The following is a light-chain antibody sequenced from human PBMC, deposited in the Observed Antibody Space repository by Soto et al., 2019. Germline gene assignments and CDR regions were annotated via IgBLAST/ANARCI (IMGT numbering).Light chain of an antibody. CDR1: QSFGGY. Sequence: DIQMTKSPSSLSASVGDRVTIPCRASQSFGGYVNWYQQKPGKAPQLLIFAASSLQSGVPSRFTGSGYGTDFTLTISSLQPEDFATYYCQQSYIIPRAFGQGTTVEIK. CDR2: AAS. CDR3: QQSYIIPRA. V-gene: IGKV1-39*01. J-gene: IGKJ1*01.